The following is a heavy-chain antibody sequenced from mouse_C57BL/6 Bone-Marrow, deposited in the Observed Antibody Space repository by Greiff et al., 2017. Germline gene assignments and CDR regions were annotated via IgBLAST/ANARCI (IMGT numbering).Heavy chain of an antibody. CDR1: GFSLSTSGMG. CDR2: IYWDDDK. V-gene: IGHV8-12*01. D-gene: IGHD1-1*01. Sequence: QVTLKVSGPGILQSSQTLSLTCSFSGFSLSTSGMGVSWIRQPSGKGLEWLAHIYWDDDKRYNPSLKSRLTISKDTSRNQVFLKITSVDTADTATYCCARRAPHYYGSSLRYFDVWGTGTTVTVSS. J-gene: IGHJ1*03. CDR3: ARRAPHYYGSSLRYFDV.